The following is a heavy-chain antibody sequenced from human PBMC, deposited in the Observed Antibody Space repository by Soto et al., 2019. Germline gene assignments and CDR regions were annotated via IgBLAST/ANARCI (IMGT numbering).Heavy chain of an antibody. D-gene: IGHD1-1*01. CDR2: IIPIFETT. CDR1: GGTFSSYG. Sequence: QLQLVQSGAEVRKPGSSVKVSCEASGGTFSSYGLSWVRQAPGQGLEWMGSIIPIFETTKFSEKFQGRVSITADKSTITAYMELSGLRSEDTAVYYCAREVLERVRSFYHYGMDVWGQGTTVTVSS. CDR3: AREVLERVRSFYHYGMDV. J-gene: IGHJ6*02. V-gene: IGHV1-69*06.